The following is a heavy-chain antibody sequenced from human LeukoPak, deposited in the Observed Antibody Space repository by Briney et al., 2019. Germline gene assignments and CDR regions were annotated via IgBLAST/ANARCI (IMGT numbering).Heavy chain of an antibody. D-gene: IGHD1-26*01. J-gene: IGHJ4*02. Sequence: SETLSLTCTVSGGSISSYYWSWIRQPPGKGLEWIGYIYYSGSTNYNPSLKSRVTISVDTSKNQFSLKLSSVTAADTAVYYCARGLGSYGKPGPFDYWGQGTLVTVSS. CDR1: GGSISSYY. CDR3: ARGLGSYGKPGPFDY. V-gene: IGHV4-59*12. CDR2: IYYSGST.